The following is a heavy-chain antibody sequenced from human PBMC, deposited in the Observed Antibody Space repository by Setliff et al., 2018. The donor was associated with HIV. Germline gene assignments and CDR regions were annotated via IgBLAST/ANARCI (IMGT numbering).Heavy chain of an antibody. CDR3: ARDVSWRVRTYIDY. J-gene: IGHJ4*02. Sequence: KTSETLSLTCTVSSGSISSSSYYWGWIRQPPGKGLEWIGSIYYSGSTYYNPSLKSRVTISVDTSKNQFSLKLTSVTAEDTAVYYCARDVSWRVRTYIDYWGQGALVTVSS. CDR1: SGSISSSSYY. CDR2: IYYSGST. V-gene: IGHV4-39*02. D-gene: IGHD3-3*01.